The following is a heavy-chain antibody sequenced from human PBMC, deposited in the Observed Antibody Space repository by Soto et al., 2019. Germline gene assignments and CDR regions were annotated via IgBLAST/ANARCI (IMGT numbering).Heavy chain of an antibody. Sequence: PSETLSLTCAVSGGSISSNNWWSWIRQPPGKGLEWIGYIYYSGSTYYNPSLKSRVTISVDTSKNQFSLKLSSVTAADTAVYYCARTLTGVRGVNWFDPWGQGTLVTVSS. V-gene: IGHV4-30-4*01. D-gene: IGHD3-10*01. CDR1: GGSISSNNW. CDR2: IYYSGST. J-gene: IGHJ5*02. CDR3: ARTLTGVRGVNWFDP.